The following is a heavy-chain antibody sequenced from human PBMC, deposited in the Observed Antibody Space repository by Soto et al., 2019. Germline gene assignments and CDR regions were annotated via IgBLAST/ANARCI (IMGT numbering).Heavy chain of an antibody. Sequence: QVQLVQSGAEVKKPGASVKVSCKASGYTLTTYGISWVRQAPGQGLEWMGWIRAYNGNTNYAQKLQGRVTITTATSTSTAYLGLTSLRSDDTAVYSWASAGTGVRYWGQGTLVTVSS. J-gene: IGHJ4*02. D-gene: IGHD6-13*01. CDR1: GYTLTTYG. CDR2: IRAYNGNT. V-gene: IGHV1-18*01. CDR3: ASAGTGVRY.